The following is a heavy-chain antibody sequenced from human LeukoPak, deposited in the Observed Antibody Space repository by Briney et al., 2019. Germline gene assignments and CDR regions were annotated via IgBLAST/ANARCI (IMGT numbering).Heavy chain of an antibody. J-gene: IGHJ4*02. Sequence: PGGSLRLSCVASGFPLSSYWMTWVRQAPGKGLGWVANIKQDGSKKSYVDSVKGRFTISRDNAKNSLYLQMNSLRAEDTAIYYCTRVGYIDEGIDYWGQGTLVTVSS. CDR2: IKQDGSKK. V-gene: IGHV3-7*04. CDR1: GFPLSSYW. CDR3: TRVGYIDEGIDY. D-gene: IGHD5-24*01.